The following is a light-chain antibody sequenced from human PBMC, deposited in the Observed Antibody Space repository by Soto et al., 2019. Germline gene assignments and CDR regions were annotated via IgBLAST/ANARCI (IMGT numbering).Light chain of an antibody. CDR2: DVT. CDR3: CSYTTRNTEV. CDR1: SSDVGAFNY. Sequence: QSVLTQPASVSGSPGQSISISCIGTSSDVGAFNYVSWYQHHPGKAPQLIIYDVTSRPSGVSNRFSASKSGNTASLTISGLQSEDEADYYCCSYTTRNTEVFGTGTKVTVL. V-gene: IGLV2-14*03. J-gene: IGLJ1*01.